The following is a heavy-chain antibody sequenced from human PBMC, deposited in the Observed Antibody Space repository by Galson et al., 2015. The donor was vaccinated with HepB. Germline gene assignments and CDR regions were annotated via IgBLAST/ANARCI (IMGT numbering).Heavy chain of an antibody. CDR1: GFTFSDYY. CDR2: ISSSTTYT. D-gene: IGHD4-17*01. Sequence: LRLSCAASGFTFSDYYLSWIRQAPGKGLEWLSYISSSTTYTNYADSVKGRFTISRDNAKNSLFLQINSLRAEDTAVYYCARVADADYGDHSHFDYWGQGTLVTVSS. CDR3: ARVADADYGDHSHFDY. V-gene: IGHV3-11*06. J-gene: IGHJ4*02.